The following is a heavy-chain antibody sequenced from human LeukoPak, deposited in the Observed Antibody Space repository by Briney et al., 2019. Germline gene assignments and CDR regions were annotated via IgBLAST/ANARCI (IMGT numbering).Heavy chain of an antibody. Sequence: ASVKVSCKASGYTFTSYGISWVRQAPGQGLEWMGWISAYNGNTNYAQKLQGRVTMTTDTPTSTAYMELRSLRSDDTAVYYCARDRGDCSGGSCYEYWFDPWGQGTLVTVSS. J-gene: IGHJ5*02. V-gene: IGHV1-18*01. CDR2: ISAYNGNT. CDR1: GYTFTSYG. D-gene: IGHD2-15*01. CDR3: ARDRGDCSGGSCYEYWFDP.